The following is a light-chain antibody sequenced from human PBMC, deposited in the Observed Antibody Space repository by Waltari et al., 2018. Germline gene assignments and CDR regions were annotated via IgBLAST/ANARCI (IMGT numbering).Light chain of an antibody. CDR3: SSHGGSDKFYV. V-gene: IGLV2-8*01. J-gene: IGLJ1*01. Sequence: QSALTHPPSASGSPGPSVPISCTGTSSDIGRYDSVSSYQQHPGKAPNPIISEVNKRPSGVPDRFSGAKSGNTASLTVSGLQAEDEADYYCSSHGGSDKFYVFGTGTKVTVL. CDR2: EVN. CDR1: SSDIGRYDS.